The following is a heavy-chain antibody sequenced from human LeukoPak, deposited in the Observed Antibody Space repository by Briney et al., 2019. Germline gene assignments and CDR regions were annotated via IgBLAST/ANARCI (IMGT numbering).Heavy chain of an antibody. D-gene: IGHD3-9*01. V-gene: IGHV4-4*09. J-gene: IGHJ4*02. CDR1: GASISSYY. CDR3: ARSWREYYDILTGYSNLHFDY. Sequence: SETLSLTCTVSGASISSYYWSWIRQPPGKGLEWIGYISTSGSTNYNPSLKSRVTISVDTSKNQFSLKLSSVTAADTAVYYCARSWREYYDILTGYSNLHFDYWGQGTLVTVSS. CDR2: ISTSGST.